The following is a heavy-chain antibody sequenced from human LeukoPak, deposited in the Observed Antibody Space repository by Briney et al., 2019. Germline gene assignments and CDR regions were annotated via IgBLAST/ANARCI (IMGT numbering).Heavy chain of an antibody. Sequence: GGSLRLSCAASGFTFSSYAMHWVRQAPGKGLKYVSAISSNGGSTYYANSVKGRFTISRDNSKNTLYLQMGSLRAEDMAVYYCARQYSGYDRRLDYWGQGTLVTVSS. D-gene: IGHD5-12*01. CDR1: GFTFSSYA. CDR3: ARQYSGYDRRLDY. CDR2: ISSNGGST. J-gene: IGHJ4*02. V-gene: IGHV3-64*01.